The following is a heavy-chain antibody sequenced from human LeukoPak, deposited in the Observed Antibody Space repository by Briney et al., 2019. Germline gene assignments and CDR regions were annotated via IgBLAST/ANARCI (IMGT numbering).Heavy chain of an antibody. CDR2: ISTRSSII. D-gene: IGHD2-8*01. Sequence: PGGSLRLSCAASGFTLSAYSVNWVRQAPGKGLEWVSYISTRSSIIYYADSVKGRFTISRDDAKDSLYLQMNSLRAEDTAVYYCTCDLDRSDGLWGQGTMVTVSS. J-gene: IGHJ3*01. CDR1: GFTLSAYS. CDR3: TCDLDRSDGL. V-gene: IGHV3-48*04.